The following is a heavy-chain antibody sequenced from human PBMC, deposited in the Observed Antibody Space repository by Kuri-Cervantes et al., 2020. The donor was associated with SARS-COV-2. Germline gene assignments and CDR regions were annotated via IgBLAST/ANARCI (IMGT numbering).Heavy chain of an antibody. Sequence: GESLKISCAASGFTFSNYAMSWVRQAPGKGLEWVSVISDSGGSTSYADSVKGRFTISRDNSKNTLYLQMNSLRAEDTAVYYCATGRAGRVTTDLDYWGQGTLVTVSS. CDR2: ISDSGGST. CDR1: GFTFSNYA. D-gene: IGHD4-17*01. J-gene: IGHJ4*02. V-gene: IGHV3-23*01. CDR3: ATGRAGRVTTDLDY.